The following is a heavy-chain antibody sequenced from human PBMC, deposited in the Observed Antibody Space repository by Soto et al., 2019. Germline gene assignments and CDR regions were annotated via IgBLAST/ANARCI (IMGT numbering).Heavy chain of an antibody. J-gene: IGHJ6*02. Sequence: QVQLVESGGGVVQPWRSLRLSCAASGFTFRSYGMHWVRQAPGRGLEWVALISYDGSIKYYADSVRGRFTISRDNSKNTLYLQMNTLRAEDTAVYYCANSEYSRYKNMDVWGQGTTVTVSS. CDR1: GFTFRSYG. CDR2: ISYDGSIK. V-gene: IGHV3-30*18. CDR3: ANSEYSRYKNMDV. D-gene: IGHD5-18*01.